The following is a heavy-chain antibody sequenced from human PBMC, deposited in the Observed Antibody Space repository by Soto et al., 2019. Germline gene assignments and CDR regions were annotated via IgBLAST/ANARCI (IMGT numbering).Heavy chain of an antibody. D-gene: IGHD2-21*02. J-gene: IGHJ4*02. CDR3: ARGLYCGGVFYSHFDY. CDR1: GGTFSNYP. V-gene: IGHV1-69*01. CDR2: LIPIFGTT. Sequence: VQLVQSGAEVKKPGSSVKVSCKAAGGTFSNYPFIWVRQAPGQGLDWMGGLIPIFGTTDYGQRFQGRVTITADESTHTAYRELRSLRSDDPVGSYCARGLYCGGVFYSHFDYWGQGPLVTCSS.